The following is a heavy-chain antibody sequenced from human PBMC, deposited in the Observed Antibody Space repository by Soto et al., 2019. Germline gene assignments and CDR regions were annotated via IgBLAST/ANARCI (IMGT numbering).Heavy chain of an antibody. CDR3: ARDLRWGWFDS. D-gene: IGHD1-26*01. CDR1: GGSVSSGSYY. V-gene: IGHV4-61*01. CDR2: IYYSGST. J-gene: IGHJ5*01. Sequence: LSLTCTVSGGSVSSGSYYWSWIRQPPGKGLEWIGYIYYSGSTNYNPSLKSRVTISVDTSKNQFSLKLSSVTAADTAVYYCARDLRWGWFDSWGQGTLVTVSS.